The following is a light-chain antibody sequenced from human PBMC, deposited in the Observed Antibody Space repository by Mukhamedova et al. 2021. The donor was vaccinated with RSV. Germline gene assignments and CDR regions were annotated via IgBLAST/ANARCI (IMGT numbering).Light chain of an antibody. CDR3: QQYDIVPVT. V-gene: IGKV1-33*01. J-gene: IGKJ4*01. CDR2: DAS. Sequence: APKLLISDASNLEPGVPARFSGRGSGTDFSFTITGLQPDDIGTYYCQQYDIVPVTFGGGTRVDIK.